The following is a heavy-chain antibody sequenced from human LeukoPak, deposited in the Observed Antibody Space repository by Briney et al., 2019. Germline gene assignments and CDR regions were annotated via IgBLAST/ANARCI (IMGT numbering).Heavy chain of an antibody. CDR3: ARDLRGHFGWLSEYYFDY. D-gene: IGHD3-9*01. V-gene: IGHV1-2*04. CDR1: GYTFTGYY. Sequence: SVKVSCKASGYTFTGYYMHWVRQAPGQGLEWMGWINPNSGGTNYAQKFQGWVTMTRDTSISTAYMELSRLRSDDTAVYYCARDLRGHFGWLSEYYFDYWGQGTLVTVSS. CDR2: INPNSGGT. J-gene: IGHJ4*02.